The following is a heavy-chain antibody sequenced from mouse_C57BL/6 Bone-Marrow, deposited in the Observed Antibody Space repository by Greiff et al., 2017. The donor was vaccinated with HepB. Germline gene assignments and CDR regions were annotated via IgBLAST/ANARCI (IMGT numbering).Heavy chain of an antibody. CDR1: GYTFTSYW. Sequence: VQLQQPGAELVKPGASVKMSCKASGYTFTSYWITWVKQRPGQGLEWIGDIYPGSGSTNYNEKFKSKATLTVDTSSSTAYMQLSSLTSDDSAVYYCARFHPSDGYYLYWYFDVWGTGTTVTVSS. CDR3: ARFHPSDGYYLYWYFDV. D-gene: IGHD2-3*01. V-gene: IGHV1-55*01. J-gene: IGHJ1*03. CDR2: IYPGSGST.